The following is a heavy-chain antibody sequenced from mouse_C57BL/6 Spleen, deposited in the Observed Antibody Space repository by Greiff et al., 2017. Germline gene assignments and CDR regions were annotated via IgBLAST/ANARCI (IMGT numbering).Heavy chain of an antibody. Sequence: EVQGVESGGGLVKPGGSLKLSCAASGFTFSDYGMHWVRQAPEKGLEWVAYISSGSSTIYYEDTVKGRFTISREKAKNTLFLQMTSRRSEDTSVYYCARRITVVPFDYWGQGTTLTVSS. CDR3: ARRITVVPFDY. J-gene: IGHJ2*01. CDR2: ISSGSSTI. D-gene: IGHD1-1*01. CDR1: GFTFSDYG. V-gene: IGHV5-17*01.